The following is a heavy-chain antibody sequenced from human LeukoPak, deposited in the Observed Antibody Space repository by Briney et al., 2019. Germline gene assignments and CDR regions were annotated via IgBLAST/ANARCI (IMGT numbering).Heavy chain of an antibody. V-gene: IGHV1-2*02. CDR3: ARSLYYGSEDAFDI. CDR2: INPNSGGT. J-gene: IGHJ3*02. Sequence: ASVKDSCKASGYTFTGYNMHWVRQAPGQGLEWMGWINPNSGGTNYAQKFQGRVTMTRDTSISTAYMELSRLRSDDRAVYYCARSLYYGSEDAFDIWGQGTMVTVSS. D-gene: IGHD3-10*01. CDR1: GYTFTGYN.